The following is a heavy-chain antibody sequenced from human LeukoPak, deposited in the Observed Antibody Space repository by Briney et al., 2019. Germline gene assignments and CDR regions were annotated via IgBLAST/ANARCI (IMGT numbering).Heavy chain of an antibody. Sequence: GGSLRLSCAASGFTFSSYALHWVRQAPGKGLEYVSAISSNGGSTYYANSVKGRFTISRDNSKNTMYLQMNSLRAEDTAVYYCAKGGRRKGYCSSTSCYYFDYWGQGTLVTVSS. D-gene: IGHD2-2*01. CDR1: GFTFSSYA. J-gene: IGHJ4*02. CDR3: AKGGRRKGYCSSTSCYYFDY. V-gene: IGHV3-64*01. CDR2: ISSNGGST.